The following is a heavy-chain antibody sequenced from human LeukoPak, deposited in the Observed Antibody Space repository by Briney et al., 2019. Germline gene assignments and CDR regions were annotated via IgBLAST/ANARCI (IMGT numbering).Heavy chain of an antibody. Sequence: GGSLRLSCAASGFSFSSHAMSWVRQAPGKGLEWVSGISGSSGSTYYADSVKGRFTISRDNSKNTLYLQMNGLRAEDTALYYCAKGGWFGELFLFDYWGQGTLVTVSS. D-gene: IGHD3-10*01. CDR1: GFSFSSHA. CDR3: AKGGWFGELFLFDY. V-gene: IGHV3-23*01. J-gene: IGHJ4*02. CDR2: ISGSSGST.